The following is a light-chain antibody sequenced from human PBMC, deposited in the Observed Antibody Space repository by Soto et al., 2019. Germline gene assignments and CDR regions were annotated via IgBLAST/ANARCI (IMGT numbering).Light chain of an antibody. V-gene: IGLV2-14*03. CDR2: DVT. J-gene: IGLJ3*02. CDR3: SSYTNKDTLL. CDR1: SSDVGGYDH. Sequence: QSVLTQPASVSGSPGQSITISCTGTSSDVGGYDHVSWYQQHPGKAPKLIIYDVTVRPSGISPRFSGSKSDNTASLAVSGRQPEDEAEYYCSSYTNKDTLLFGGGTKLTVL.